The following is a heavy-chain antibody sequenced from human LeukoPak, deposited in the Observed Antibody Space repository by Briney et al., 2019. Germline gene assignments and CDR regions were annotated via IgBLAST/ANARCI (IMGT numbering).Heavy chain of an antibody. V-gene: IGHV3-21*01. CDR1: GFTFSGYS. Sequence: GGSLRLSCAGSGFTFSGYSLNWVRQAPGKGLEWVSSITSSGSSMYYADSVKGRFTISRDNAESSVYLQMNSLRAEDTAVYYCARAPEGIAATLYYYGMDVWGQGTTVTVSS. J-gene: IGHJ6*02. CDR2: ITSSGSSM. D-gene: IGHD2-15*01. CDR3: ARAPEGIAATLYYYGMDV.